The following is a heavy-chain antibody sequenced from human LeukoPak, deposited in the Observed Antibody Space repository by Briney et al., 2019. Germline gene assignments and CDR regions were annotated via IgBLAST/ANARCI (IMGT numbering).Heavy chain of an antibody. CDR1: GYTFTSYY. Sequence: ASVKVSCKASGYTFTSYYMHWVRQAPGQGLEWMGIINPSGGSTSYAQKFQGRVTMTRDTSISTAYMELSRLRSDDTAVYYCALDSSSYYYFDYWGQGTLVTVSS. V-gene: IGHV1-46*01. CDR2: INPSGGST. J-gene: IGHJ4*02. D-gene: IGHD6-6*01. CDR3: ALDSSSYYYFDY.